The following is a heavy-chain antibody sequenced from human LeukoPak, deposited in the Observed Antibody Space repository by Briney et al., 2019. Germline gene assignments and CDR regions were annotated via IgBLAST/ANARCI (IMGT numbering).Heavy chain of an antibody. D-gene: IGHD2-15*01. Sequence: ASVKVSCKASGSTFTSYGISWVRQAPGQGLEWMGWISAYNGNTNYAQKLQGRVTMTTDTSTSTAYMELRSLRSDDTAVYYCARDAARYCSGGSCYGGFDYWGQGTLVTVSS. V-gene: IGHV1-18*01. CDR2: ISAYNGNT. CDR3: ARDAARYCSGGSCYGGFDY. CDR1: GSTFTSYG. J-gene: IGHJ4*02.